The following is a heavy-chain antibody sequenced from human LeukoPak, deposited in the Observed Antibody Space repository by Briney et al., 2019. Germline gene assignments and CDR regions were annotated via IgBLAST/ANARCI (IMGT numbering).Heavy chain of an antibody. D-gene: IGHD2-8*01. CDR3: TRPKGYCTNGVCPRSYYGMDV. Sequence: PGGSLRLSCAASGFTFSGSAMHWARQASGKGLEWVGRIRSKANSYATAYAASVKGRFTISRDDSKNTAYLQMNSLKTEDTAVYYCTRPKGYCTNGVCPRSYYGMDVWGQGTTVTVSS. J-gene: IGHJ6*02. CDR2: IRSKANSYAT. V-gene: IGHV3-73*01. CDR1: GFTFSGSA.